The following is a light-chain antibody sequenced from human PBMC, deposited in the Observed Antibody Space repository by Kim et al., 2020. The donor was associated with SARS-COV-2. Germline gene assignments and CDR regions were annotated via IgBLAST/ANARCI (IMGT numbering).Light chain of an antibody. V-gene: IGLV1-44*01. Sequence: GQRVTISCSGSNSNIGTKTVNWYQHLPGTAPKLLIYSNTQRPSGVPDRFSGSKSGTSASLAISGLQSDDEADYYCAAWDVSLTSWVFGGGTKLTVL. CDR2: SNT. CDR3: AAWDVSLTSWV. CDR1: NSNIGTKT. J-gene: IGLJ3*02.